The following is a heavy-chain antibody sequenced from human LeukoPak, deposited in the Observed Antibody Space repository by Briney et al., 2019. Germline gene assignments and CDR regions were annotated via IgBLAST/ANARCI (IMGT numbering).Heavy chain of an antibody. D-gene: IGHD3-22*01. Sequence: SETLSLTCTVSGGSISSRSYYWGWIRQPPGKGLEWIGIIYYSGSTYSNPSLRSRVTISVDTSKNQFSLKLSSVTAADTAVYYCASFGSGYYYFDYWGQGTLVTVSS. V-gene: IGHV4-39*01. CDR3: ASFGSGYYYFDY. CDR2: IYYSGST. CDR1: GGSISSRSYY. J-gene: IGHJ4*02.